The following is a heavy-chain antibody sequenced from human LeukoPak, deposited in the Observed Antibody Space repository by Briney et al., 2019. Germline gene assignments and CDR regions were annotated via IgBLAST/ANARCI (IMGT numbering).Heavy chain of an antibody. CDR3: AKDPVGDTGNWFDP. CDR2: ISGSSGRT. Sequence: GGSLTLSLPASGFTDRSNYMCWVGPPRGRGLERVSAISGSSGRTYYADSVKGRFTISRDNSKNTLYLQMNSLRAEDTAVYYCAKDPVGDTGNWFDPWGQGTLVTVSS. D-gene: IGHD2-21*01. J-gene: IGHJ5*02. CDR1: GFTDRSNY. V-gene: IGHV3-23*01.